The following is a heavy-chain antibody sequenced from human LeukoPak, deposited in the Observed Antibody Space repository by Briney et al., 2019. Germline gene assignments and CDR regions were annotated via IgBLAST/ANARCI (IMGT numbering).Heavy chain of an antibody. V-gene: IGHV1-18*01. D-gene: IGHD6-13*01. J-gene: IGHJ4*02. CDR3: ARDGFAAAGSELDY. Sequence: ASVKVSCKASGGTFSSYGISWVRQAPGQGLEWMGWISAYNGNTNYAQKVQGRVTMTTDTSTSTAYMELRSLRSDDTAVYYCARDGFAAAGSELDYWGQGTLVTVSS. CDR2: ISAYNGNT. CDR1: GGTFSSYG.